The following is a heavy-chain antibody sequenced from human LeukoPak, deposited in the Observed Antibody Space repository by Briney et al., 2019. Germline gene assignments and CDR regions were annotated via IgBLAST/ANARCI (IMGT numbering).Heavy chain of an antibody. CDR2: ISYDGSNK. V-gene: IGHV3-30*18. Sequence: PGRSLRLSCAASGFTFSSYGMHWVRQAPGKGLEWVAVISYDGSNKYFADSVKGRFTISRDNSKNTLYLQMNSLRAEDTAVYYCAKDLRVIAAAGIFDYWGQGTLVTVSS. J-gene: IGHJ4*02. CDR1: GFTFSSYG. CDR3: AKDLRVIAAAGIFDY. D-gene: IGHD6-13*01.